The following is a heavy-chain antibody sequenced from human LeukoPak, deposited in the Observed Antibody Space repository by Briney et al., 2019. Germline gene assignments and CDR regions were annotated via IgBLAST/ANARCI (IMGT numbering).Heavy chain of an antibody. CDR1: GDSISSNNYY. Sequence: SETLSLTCTVSGDSISSNNYYWNWIRQPAGKGLEWIGRIYISGSTNYNPSLKSRVSISLDTSKNQFSLKLSSVTAADTAVYFCARERWRLPINAFDIWGQGTMATVSS. CDR3: ARERWRLPINAFDI. D-gene: IGHD2-15*01. V-gene: IGHV4-61*02. J-gene: IGHJ3*02. CDR2: IYISGST.